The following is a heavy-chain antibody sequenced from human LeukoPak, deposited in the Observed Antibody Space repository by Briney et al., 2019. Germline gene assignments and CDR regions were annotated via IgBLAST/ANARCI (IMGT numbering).Heavy chain of an antibody. D-gene: IGHD3-22*01. CDR1: GFTFSSYS. CDR3: ARAGRGYYFDY. CDR2: ISSSSSYI. Sequence: GGSLRLSCAASGFTFSSYSMNWVRQAPGKGLEWVSSISSSSSYIYYADSVKGRCTISRDNAKNSLYLQMNSLRAEDTAVYYCARAGRGYYFDYWGQGTLVTVSS. V-gene: IGHV3-21*01. J-gene: IGHJ4*02.